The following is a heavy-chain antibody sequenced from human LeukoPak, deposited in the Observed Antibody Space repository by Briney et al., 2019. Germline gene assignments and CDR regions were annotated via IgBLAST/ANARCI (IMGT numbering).Heavy chain of an antibody. CDR1: GFTVSRSY. D-gene: IGHD4-11*01. Sequence: GGSLRLSCAASGFTVSRSYMTWVRQAPGKGLEWVANINQDESEENFVDSVKGRFSISRDNAKRSLYLQMNSLRAEDTAMYYCARDRGYSTFDFWGQGTLVTVSS. CDR3: ARDRGYSTFDF. V-gene: IGHV3-7*01. J-gene: IGHJ4*02. CDR2: INQDESEE.